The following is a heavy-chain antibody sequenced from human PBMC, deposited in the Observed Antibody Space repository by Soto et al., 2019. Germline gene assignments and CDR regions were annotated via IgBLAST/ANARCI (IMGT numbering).Heavy chain of an antibody. CDR1: GGSISSGGYS. CDR2: IYYSGGT. J-gene: IGHJ5*02. CDR3: ASIYDSSGYYYGNNWFDP. D-gene: IGHD3-22*01. V-gene: IGHV4-31*11. Sequence: SETLSLTCAVSGGSISSGGYSWNWIRQPPGKGLEWIGYIYYSGGTYYNPSLKSRVTISVDTSKNQFSLELSSVTAADTAVYYCASIYDSSGYYYGNNWFDPWGQGTLVTVSS.